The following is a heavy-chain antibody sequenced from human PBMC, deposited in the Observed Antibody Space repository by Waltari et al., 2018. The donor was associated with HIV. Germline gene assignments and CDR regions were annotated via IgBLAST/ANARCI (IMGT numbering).Heavy chain of an antibody. CDR3: ATHRGIAARRDY. CDR1: GGTFSSYT. D-gene: IGHD6-6*01. V-gene: IGHV1-69*02. CDR2: IIPSLGIA. Sequence: QVQLVQSGAEVKKPGSSVKVSCKASGGTFSSYTISWVRQAPGQGLEWMGRIIPSLGIANYAQKFQGRVTITADKSTSTAYMELSSLRSEDTAVYYCATHRGIAARRDYWGQGTLVTVSS. J-gene: IGHJ4*02.